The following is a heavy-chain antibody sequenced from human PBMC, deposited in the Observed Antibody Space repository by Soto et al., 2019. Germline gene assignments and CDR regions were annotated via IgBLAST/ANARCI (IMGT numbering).Heavy chain of an antibody. V-gene: IGHV3-33*01. D-gene: IGHD1-1*01. CDR3: ARSGDNYNRLDY. CDR2: IWYDGSNK. CDR1: GFTFSSYG. J-gene: IGHJ4*02. Sequence: GGSLRLSCAASGFTFSSYGMHWVRQAPGKGLEWVAVIWYDGSNKYYADSVKGRFTISRDNSKNTLYLQMNSLRAEDTAVYYCARSGDNYNRLDYWGQGTPVTV.